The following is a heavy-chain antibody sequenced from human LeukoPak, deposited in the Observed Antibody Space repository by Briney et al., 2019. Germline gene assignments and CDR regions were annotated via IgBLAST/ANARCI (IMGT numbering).Heavy chain of an antibody. J-gene: IGHJ1*01. V-gene: IGHV3-21*01. CDR1: GFTFSSYS. D-gene: IGHD3-22*01. CDR2: ISSSGSYI. Sequence: GGSLRLSCAASGFTFSSYSMNWVRQAPGKGLEWVSSISSSGSYIYYADSMQGRFTISRDNSKNSLFLQMNSLRAGDTAVYYCARGLYPDYYVSSGSSPPEHWGQGTLVTVSS. CDR3: ARGLYPDYYVSSGSSPPEH.